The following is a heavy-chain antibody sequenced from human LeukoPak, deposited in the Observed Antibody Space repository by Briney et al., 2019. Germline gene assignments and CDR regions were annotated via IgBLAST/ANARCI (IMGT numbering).Heavy chain of an antibody. CDR2: ISGSGGST. J-gene: IGHJ4*02. Sequence: GRSLRLSCAASGFTFSSYAMSWVRQAPGKGLEWVSAISGSGGSTYYADSVKGRFTISRDNSKNTLYLQMNSLRAEDTAVYYCAKDKGGITYVFDYWGQGTLVTVSS. D-gene: IGHD1-1*01. CDR1: GFTFSSYA. CDR3: AKDKGGITYVFDY. V-gene: IGHV3-23*01.